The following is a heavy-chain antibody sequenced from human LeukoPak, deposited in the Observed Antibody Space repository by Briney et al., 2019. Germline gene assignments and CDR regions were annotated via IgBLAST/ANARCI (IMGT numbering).Heavy chain of an antibody. D-gene: IGHD2-15*01. Sequence: SETLSLTCTVSGGSISSSSYYWGWIRQPPGKELEWIGSIYYSGSTYYNPSLKSRVAISVDKNQFSLKLSSVTAADTAVYYCARLGYCSGGNCFRYYFDYWGQGILVTVSS. V-gene: IGHV4-39*01. CDR1: GGSISSSSYY. J-gene: IGHJ4*02. CDR3: ARLGYCSGGNCFRYYFDY. CDR2: IYYSGST.